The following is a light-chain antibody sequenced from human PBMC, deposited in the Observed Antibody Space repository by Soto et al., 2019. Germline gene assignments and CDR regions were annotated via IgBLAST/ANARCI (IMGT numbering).Light chain of an antibody. CDR1: QSVSSSY. Sequence: EIVLTQSPGTLSLSPGERATLSCRASQSVSSSYLAWYQQKPGQAPRLLIYGASSRATGIPDRFSGSGSGTDFTLTISRLEREDFAVYYCQQYGSSLLTFGPGTKVDIK. J-gene: IGKJ3*01. V-gene: IGKV3-20*01. CDR3: QQYGSSLLT. CDR2: GAS.